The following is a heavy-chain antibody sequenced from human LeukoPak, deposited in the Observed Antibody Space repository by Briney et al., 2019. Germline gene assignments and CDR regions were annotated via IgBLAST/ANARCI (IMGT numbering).Heavy chain of an antibody. Sequence: PGGSLRLSCAASGFTFSSYAMNWVRQAPGKGLEWVSYISSSGSTIYYADSVKGRFTISRDNAKNSLYLQMNSLRAEDTAVYYCARGTRRSNPWYFDYWGQGTLVTVSS. D-gene: IGHD1-1*01. CDR1: GFTFSSYA. J-gene: IGHJ4*02. CDR3: ARGTRRSNPWYFDY. V-gene: IGHV3-48*03. CDR2: ISSSGSTI.